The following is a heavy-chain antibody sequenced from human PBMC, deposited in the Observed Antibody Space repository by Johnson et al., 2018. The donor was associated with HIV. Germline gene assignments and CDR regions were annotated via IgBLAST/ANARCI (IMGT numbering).Heavy chain of an antibody. CDR1: GFTVSTYY. V-gene: IGHV3-53*01. CDR3: ASSSSSWTSDPDDAFDI. Sequence: ESGGGLIQPGGSLRLSCAASGFTVSTYYMTWVRQASGKGLELVSLLYSSGKTYYADSVKGRFTISRDYSKNTLYLQMNSLRAEDTAVYYCASSSSSWTSDPDDAFDIWGQGTMVTVSS. D-gene: IGHD6-13*01. J-gene: IGHJ3*02. CDR2: LYSSGKT.